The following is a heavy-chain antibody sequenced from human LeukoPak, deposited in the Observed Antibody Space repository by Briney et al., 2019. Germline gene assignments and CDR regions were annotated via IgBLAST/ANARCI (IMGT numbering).Heavy chain of an antibody. CDR2: VNLQGST. J-gene: IGHJ6*02. CDR1: GGSISNTNW. Sequence: SETLSLTCGVSGGSISNTNWWTWVRQPPGKGLEWIGEVNLQGSTNYNPSLKSRVTISVDTSKNQFSLKLSSVTAADTAVYYCARDRRLESSGYPLKSYYYYGMDVWGQGTTVTVSS. CDR3: ARDRRLESSGYPLKSYYYYGMDV. V-gene: IGHV4-4*02. D-gene: IGHD3-22*01.